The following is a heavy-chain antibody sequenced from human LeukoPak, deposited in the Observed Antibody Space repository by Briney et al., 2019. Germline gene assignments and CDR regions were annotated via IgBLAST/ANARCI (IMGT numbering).Heavy chain of an antibody. V-gene: IGHV3-30-3*01. CDR3: ARICSGGSCYFPSI. CDR2: ISYDGSNK. CDR1: GFTLSSYA. J-gene: IGHJ3*02. D-gene: IGHD2-15*01. Sequence: GTSLRLSCAASGFTLSSYAMHWVRQAPGKGLQWVALISYDGSNKYYADPVKSRFTISRDNSRNTLYLQMNSLKSEDTAVYYCARICSGGSCYFPSIWGQGTMVTVSS.